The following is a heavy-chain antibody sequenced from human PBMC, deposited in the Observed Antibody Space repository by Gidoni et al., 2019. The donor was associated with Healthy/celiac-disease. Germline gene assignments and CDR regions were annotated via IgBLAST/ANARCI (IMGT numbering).Heavy chain of an antibody. D-gene: IGHD1-1*01. CDR2: IYYSGST. CDR3: AGGRENWNDDDAFDI. Sequence: QVQLQESGPGLVKPSETLSLTCTVSGGSISSYYWSWIRQPPGKGLEWIGYIYYSGSTNYNPSLKSRVTISVATSKNQFSLKLSSVTAADTAVYYCAGGRENWNDDDAFDIWGQGTMVTVSS. V-gene: IGHV4-59*01. CDR1: GGSISSYY. J-gene: IGHJ3*02.